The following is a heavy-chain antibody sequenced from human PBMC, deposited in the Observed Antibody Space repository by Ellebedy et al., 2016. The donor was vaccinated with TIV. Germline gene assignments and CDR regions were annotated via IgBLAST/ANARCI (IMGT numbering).Heavy chain of an antibody. Sequence: SETLSLXCAVYGGSFSGYYWSWIRQPPGKGLEWIGEINHSGSTNYNPSLKSRVTISVDTSKNQFSLKLSSVTAADTAVYYCARLNRYQLLPAWEYFQHWGQGTLVTVSS. CDR1: GGSFSGYY. CDR3: ARLNRYQLLPAWEYFQH. J-gene: IGHJ1*01. CDR2: INHSGST. D-gene: IGHD2-2*01. V-gene: IGHV4-34*01.